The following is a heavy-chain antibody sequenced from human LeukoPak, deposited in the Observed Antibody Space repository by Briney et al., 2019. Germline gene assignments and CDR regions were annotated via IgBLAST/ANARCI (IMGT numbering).Heavy chain of an antibody. CDR2: IYPGDSDT. V-gene: IGHV5-51*01. D-gene: IGHD6-6*01. J-gene: IGHJ5*02. CDR3: ARQRSSSSWFDP. Sequence: GESLKISCKGSGYSFTSYWIGWVRQVRGKGLEGVGIIYPGDSDTRYSPSFQGQVTISADKSISTAYLQWSSLKASDTAMYYCARQRSSSSWFDPWGQGTLVTVSS. CDR1: GYSFTSYW.